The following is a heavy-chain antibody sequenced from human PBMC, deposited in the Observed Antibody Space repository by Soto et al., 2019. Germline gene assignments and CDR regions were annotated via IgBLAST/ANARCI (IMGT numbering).Heavy chain of an antibody. D-gene: IGHD2-21*01. J-gene: IGHJ6*02. V-gene: IGHV1-2*02. CDR2: INPKTAAT. CDR3: ARINCGLNYYNGIDV. CDR1: GYSFSDYF. Sequence: QVQLVQSGAEVKKSGASVKVSCKPSGYSFSDYFIQWVRQAPGQGLEWVAWINPKTAATNYAKKFQGRVSLTWDTSSTTADMELTRLRPDDTAVYYSARINCGLNYYNGIDVCDQGTTVIVSS.